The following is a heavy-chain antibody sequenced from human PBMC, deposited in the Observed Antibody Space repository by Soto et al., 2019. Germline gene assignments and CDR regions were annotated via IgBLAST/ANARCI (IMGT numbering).Heavy chain of an antibody. V-gene: IGHV4-39*02. CDR2: IYYSGST. CDR3: ARDRYFYDSRGYYRTLDA. D-gene: IGHD3-22*01. J-gene: IGHJ4*02. Sequence: PSVTPSLTGPVSGGSSSRSIYYWGWIRPPPGKGLEWIGSIYYSGSTYYNPSLKSRVTISVDTSKNHFSLNLTSVTAADTAVYYCARDRYFYDSRGYYRTLDAWGQGTLVTVSS. CDR1: GGSSSRSIYY.